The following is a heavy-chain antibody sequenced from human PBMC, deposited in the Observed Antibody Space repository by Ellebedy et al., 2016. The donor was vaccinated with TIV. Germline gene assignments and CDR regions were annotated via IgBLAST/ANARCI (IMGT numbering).Heavy chain of an antibody. D-gene: IGHD5-18*01. Sequence: AASVKVSCKASGYTFTRYAMHWVRQAPGQGLEWMGWINAGKGNTKYSQKFQGRVTITRDTSASTAYMELSSLRSEDTAVYYCARDLAPTAMLYFDYWGQGTLVTVSS. V-gene: IGHV1-3*01. J-gene: IGHJ4*02. CDR1: GYTFTRYA. CDR3: ARDLAPTAMLYFDY. CDR2: INAGKGNT.